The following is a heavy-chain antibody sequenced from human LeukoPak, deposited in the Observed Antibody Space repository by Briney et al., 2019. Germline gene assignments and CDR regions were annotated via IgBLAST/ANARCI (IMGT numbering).Heavy chain of an antibody. Sequence: GGSLRLSCAASGFTFSSYAMHWVRQAPGKGLEGVAVISYDGSNKYYADSVKGRFTISRDNSKNTLYLQMNSLRAEDTAVYYCAKELYYYDSSGLGLAYGMDVWGQGTTVTVSS. J-gene: IGHJ6*02. D-gene: IGHD3-22*01. CDR2: ISYDGSNK. CDR3: AKELYYYDSSGLGLAYGMDV. CDR1: GFTFSSYA. V-gene: IGHV3-30-3*01.